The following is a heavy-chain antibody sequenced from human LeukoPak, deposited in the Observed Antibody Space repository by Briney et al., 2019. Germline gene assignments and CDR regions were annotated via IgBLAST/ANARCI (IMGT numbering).Heavy chain of an antibody. CDR3: AVPYYYDSSGYYSP. D-gene: IGHD3-22*01. Sequence: SVEVSCKASGGTFISYAISWVRQAPGQGLEWMGGIIPIFGTANYAQKFQGRVTITADESTSTAYMELSSLRSEDTAVYYCAVPYYYDSSGYYSPWGQGTLVTVSS. V-gene: IGHV1-69*13. CDR1: GGTFISYA. J-gene: IGHJ5*02. CDR2: IIPIFGTA.